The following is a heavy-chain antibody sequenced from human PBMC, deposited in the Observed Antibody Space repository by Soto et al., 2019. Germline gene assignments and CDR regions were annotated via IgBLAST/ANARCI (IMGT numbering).Heavy chain of an antibody. CDR1: GFTFSSYG. CDR2: IWYDGSNK. V-gene: IGHV3-33*01. D-gene: IGHD3-22*01. J-gene: IGHJ3*02. CDR3: ARDWVPTMIVGDDAFEI. Sequence: QVQLVESGGGVVQPGRSLRLSCAASGFTFSSYGMHWVRQAPGKGLEWVAVIWYDGSNKYYADSVKGRFTISRDNSKNTMYLQMNSLRAEDTAVYYCARDWVPTMIVGDDAFEIWGQGTMVTVSS.